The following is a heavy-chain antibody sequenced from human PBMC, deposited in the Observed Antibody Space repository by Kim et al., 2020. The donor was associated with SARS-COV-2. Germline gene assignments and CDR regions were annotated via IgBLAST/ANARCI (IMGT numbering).Heavy chain of an antibody. Sequence: VKGRFTISRDKSKNTLYLQMNSLRADDTAVYYCAKDLASGNYYYYYGMDVWGQGTTVTVSS. V-gene: IGHV3-30*02. J-gene: IGHJ6*02. CDR3: AKDLASGNYYYYYGMDV.